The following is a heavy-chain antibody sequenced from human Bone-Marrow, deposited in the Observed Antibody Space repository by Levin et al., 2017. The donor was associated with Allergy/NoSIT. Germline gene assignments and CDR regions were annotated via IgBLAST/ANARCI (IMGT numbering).Heavy chain of an antibody. V-gene: IGHV3-23*01. CDR3: ATFQSTVADY. J-gene: IGHJ4*02. CDR1: GFTFSSYA. Sequence: GESLKISCAASGFTFSSYAMTWVRQAPGKGLDWVSAISGSGSHTFYADSVKGRFTISRDNSKSTLYLQMNSLRGEDTAVYYCATFQSTVADYWGQGTLVTVSS. D-gene: IGHD4-23*01. CDR2: ISGSGSHT.